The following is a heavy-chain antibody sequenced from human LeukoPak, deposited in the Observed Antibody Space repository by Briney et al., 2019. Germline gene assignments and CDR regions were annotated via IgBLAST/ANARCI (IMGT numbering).Heavy chain of an antibody. CDR2: INPSGGST. J-gene: IGHJ4*02. CDR1: GYTFPSYY. CDR3: ARGGLYCSSTSCPSSDY. Sequence: AASVKVSCKASGYTFPSYYMHWVRQAPGQGLEWMGVINPSGGSTSYAQKFQGRVTMTRDTSTSTVYMELSSLRSEDTAVYFCARGGLYCSSTSCPSSDYWGQGTLVTVSS. V-gene: IGHV1-46*01. D-gene: IGHD2-2*01.